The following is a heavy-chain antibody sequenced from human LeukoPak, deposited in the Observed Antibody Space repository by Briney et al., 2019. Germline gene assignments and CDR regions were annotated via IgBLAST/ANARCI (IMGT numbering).Heavy chain of an antibody. CDR3: ARDILPSYSGYERTLPDY. CDR1: GYTFSTYA. D-gene: IGHD5-12*01. Sequence: GASVKVSCKSSGYTFSTYAMCWVRQAPGQGLEWMGIINPSGGSTSYAQKFQGRVTMTRDTSTSTVYMELSSLRSEDTAVYYCARDILPSYSGYERTLPDYWGQGTLVTVSS. CDR2: INPSGGST. V-gene: IGHV1-46*01. J-gene: IGHJ4*02.